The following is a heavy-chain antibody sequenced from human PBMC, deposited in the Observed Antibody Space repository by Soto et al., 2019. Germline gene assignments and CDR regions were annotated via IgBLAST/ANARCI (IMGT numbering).Heavy chain of an antibody. D-gene: IGHD2-15*01. Sequence: LRLSCAASGFTFSSYAMSWVRQAPGKGLEWVSGISGSGGSTYYADFVKGRFTIPRDKSKNTLYLQMNSLRAEDTAVYYCAKDIVVVVAAGDAFDIWGQGTMVTVSS. J-gene: IGHJ3*02. CDR1: GFTFSSYA. CDR3: AKDIVVVVAAGDAFDI. V-gene: IGHV3-23*01. CDR2: ISGSGGST.